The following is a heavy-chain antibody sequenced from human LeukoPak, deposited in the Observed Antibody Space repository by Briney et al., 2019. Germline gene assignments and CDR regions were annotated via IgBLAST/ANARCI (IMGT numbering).Heavy chain of an antibody. J-gene: IGHJ2*01. CDR3: ARLRKRTRWFVEWYFDL. D-gene: IGHD3-10*01. CDR1: GGSFSGYY. V-gene: IGHV4-34*01. CDR2: INHSGST. Sequence: SETLSLTCTVYGGSFSGYYWSWIRQPPGKGLEWIGEINHSGSTNYNPSLKSRVTISVDTSKNQFSLKLSSVTAADTAVYYCARLRKRTRWFVEWYFDLWGRGTLVTVSS.